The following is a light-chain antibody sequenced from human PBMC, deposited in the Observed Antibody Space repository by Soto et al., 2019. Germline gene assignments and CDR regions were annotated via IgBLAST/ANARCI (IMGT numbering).Light chain of an antibody. CDR3: GTWDSSLSAVV. V-gene: IGLV1-51*01. CDR2: ANN. J-gene: IGLJ2*01. CDR1: SSNIGNNY. Sequence: QSVLTQPPSVSAAPGQKVTISCSGSSSNIGNNYVSWYQQLPGTAPKLLIYANNKRPSGIPDRLSGSKSGTSATLGITGLQTGDEADYYCGTWDSSLSAVVFGGGTKPTVL.